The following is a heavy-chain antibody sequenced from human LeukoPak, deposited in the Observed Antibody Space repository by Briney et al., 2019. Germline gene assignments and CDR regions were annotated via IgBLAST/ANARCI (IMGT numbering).Heavy chain of an antibody. J-gene: IGHJ4*02. CDR2: MNPNSGNT. CDR1: GYTLTSYD. D-gene: IGHD3-10*01. Sequence: ASVKVSCKASGYTLTSYDINWVRPATGQGLEWMGWMNPNSGNTGYAQKFQGRVTMTRNTSISTAYMELSSLRSEDTAVYYCARGFRGGFGELLFNRWGQGTLVTVSS. V-gene: IGHV1-8*01. CDR3: ARGFRGGFGELLFNR.